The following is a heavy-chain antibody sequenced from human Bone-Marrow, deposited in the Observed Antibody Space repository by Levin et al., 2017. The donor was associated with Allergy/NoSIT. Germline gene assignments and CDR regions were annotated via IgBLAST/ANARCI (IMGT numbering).Heavy chain of an antibody. Sequence: GGSLRLSCAASGFTFSSYWMHWVRQAPGKGLVWVSRINSDGSSTSYADSVKGRFTISRDNAKNTLYLQMNSLRAEDTAVYYCARGYYYDSSLGAYFDLWGRGTLVTVSS. CDR1: GFTFSSYW. CDR2: INSDGSST. CDR3: ARGYYYDSSLGAYFDL. J-gene: IGHJ2*01. V-gene: IGHV3-74*01. D-gene: IGHD3-22*01.